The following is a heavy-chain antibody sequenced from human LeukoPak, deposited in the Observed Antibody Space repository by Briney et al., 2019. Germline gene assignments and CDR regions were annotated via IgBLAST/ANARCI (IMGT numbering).Heavy chain of an antibody. D-gene: IGHD2-8*01. J-gene: IGHJ4*02. V-gene: IGHV3-21*01. Sequence: GGSLRLSCAASGFTFSSYSMNWVRQAPGKGLEWVSSISSSSSYIYYADSMKGRFTISSDNAKNSLFLQMNSLRVEDTAVYYCAKDSDTYGHRHFDHWGQGTLVTVSS. CDR3: AKDSDTYGHRHFDH. CDR1: GFTFSSYS. CDR2: ISSSSSYI.